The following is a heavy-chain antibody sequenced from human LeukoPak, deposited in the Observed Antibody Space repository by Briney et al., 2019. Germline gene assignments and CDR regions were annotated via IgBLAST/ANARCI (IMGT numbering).Heavy chain of an antibody. CDR3: ARRITRVRGVIGRHNFGNWFDP. D-gene: IGHD3-10*01. CDR2: LNLNRGKT. V-gene: IGHV1-8*01. Sequence: ASVKVSCKASGYTFTSYDINWVRQATGQGLKWLGWLNLNRGKTGYAQKFQGRVTMTRNTSISTAYMELSSLRSEDTAVYYCARRITRVRGVIGRHNFGNWFDPWGQGTLVTVSS. J-gene: IGHJ5*02. CDR1: GYTFTSYD.